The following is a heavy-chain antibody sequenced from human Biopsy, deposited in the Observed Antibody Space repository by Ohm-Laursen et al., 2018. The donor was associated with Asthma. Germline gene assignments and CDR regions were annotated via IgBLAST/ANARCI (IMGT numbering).Heavy chain of an antibody. CDR1: GYTFNSAG. Sequence: ASVKLSCKTSGYTFNSAGITWARQAPGQGLEWMGWISVYNGNTKVAQKLQDRVTMITDTSTSTAYMELRSLRSDDTAVYFCARAVDYSHYYGIDVWGHGTTVTVS. D-gene: IGHD3-10*01. CDR2: ISVYNGNT. V-gene: IGHV1-18*01. J-gene: IGHJ6*02. CDR3: ARAVDYSHYYGIDV.